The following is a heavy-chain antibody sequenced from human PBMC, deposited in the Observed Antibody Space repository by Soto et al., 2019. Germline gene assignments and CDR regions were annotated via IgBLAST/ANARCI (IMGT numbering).Heavy chain of an antibody. CDR1: GFTFSSYG. Sequence: QVQLVESGGGVVQPGRSLRLSCAASGFTFSSYGMHWVRQAPGKGLEWVAVIWYDGSNKYYADSVKGRFTISRDNSKNTLYLHMNSLRAEDTAVYYCARDLPGFDYWGQGTLVTVSS. CDR2: IWYDGSNK. J-gene: IGHJ4*02. V-gene: IGHV3-33*01. CDR3: ARDLPGFDY.